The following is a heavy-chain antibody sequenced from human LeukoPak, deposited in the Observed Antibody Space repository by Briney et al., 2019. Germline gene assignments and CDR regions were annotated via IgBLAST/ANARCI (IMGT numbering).Heavy chain of an antibody. CDR1: GFTFDDYG. Sequence: PGGSLRLSCAASGFTFDDYGMSWVRQAPGKGLEWVSGINWNGGSTGYADSVKGRFTISRDNAKNSLYLQMNSLRAEDTAVYYCASYPTARWELLLRGGELDYWGQGTLVTVSS. V-gene: IGHV3-20*04. D-gene: IGHD1-26*01. J-gene: IGHJ4*02. CDR3: ASYPTARWELLLRGGELDY. CDR2: INWNGGST.